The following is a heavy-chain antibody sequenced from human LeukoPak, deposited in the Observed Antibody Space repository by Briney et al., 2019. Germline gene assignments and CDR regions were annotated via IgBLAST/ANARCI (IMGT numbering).Heavy chain of an antibody. J-gene: IGHJ4*02. CDR3: ARQGYSYGKYYFDY. V-gene: IGHV5-51*01. Sequence: GESLKISCKGSGDSFTTYWIGWVRQMPGKGLEWMGIIYLGDSDTRYSPSFQGQVTISADKSISTAYLQWSSLKASDTAMYYCARQGYSYGKYYFDYWGQGTLVTVSS. CDR1: GDSFTTYW. CDR2: IYLGDSDT. D-gene: IGHD5-18*01.